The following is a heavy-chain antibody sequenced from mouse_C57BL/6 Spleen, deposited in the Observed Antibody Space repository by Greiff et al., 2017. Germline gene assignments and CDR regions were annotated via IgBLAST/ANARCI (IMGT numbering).Heavy chain of an antibody. CDR1: GYTFTSYW. CDR3: ARWDYDYDEGNDG. J-gene: IGHJ1*03. V-gene: IGHV1-7*01. D-gene: IGHD2-4*01. Sequence: VQLQESGAELAKPGASVKLSCKASGYTFTSYWMHWVKQRPGQGLEWIGYINPSSGYTKYNQKFKDKATLTADKSSSTAYMQLSSLTYEDSAVYYCARWDYDYDEGNDGGGTGTTVTASS. CDR2: INPSSGYT.